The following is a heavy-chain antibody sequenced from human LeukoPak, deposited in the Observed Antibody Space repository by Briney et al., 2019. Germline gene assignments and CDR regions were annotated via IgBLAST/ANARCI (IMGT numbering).Heavy chain of an antibody. CDR3: ATEGLGY. CDR2: MSDSGDNT. J-gene: IGHJ4*02. V-gene: IGHV3-23*01. D-gene: IGHD2-21*01. Sequence: AGGSLRLSCGTSGFTFSNFAMSWVRQAPGKGLEWVSGMSDSGDNTYAAHSVKGRFTISRDNFKNTLYLHMNGLRDDDTAIYHRATEGLGYWGPGTLVTVSS. CDR1: GFTFSNFA.